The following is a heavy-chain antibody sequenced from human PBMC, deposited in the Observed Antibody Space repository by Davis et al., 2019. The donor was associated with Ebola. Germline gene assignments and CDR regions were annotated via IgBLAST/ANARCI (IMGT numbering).Heavy chain of an antibody. CDR1: GYTFTSYG. V-gene: IGHV1-18*01. J-gene: IGHJ5*02. Sequence: ASVKVSCKASGYTFTSYGISWVRQAPGQGLEWMGWISAYNGNTNYAQKLQGRVTMTTDTSTSTAYMELRSLRSDDTAVYYCARGVATVCYDFWSGYCPGNWFDPWGQGTLVTVSS. D-gene: IGHD3-3*01. CDR2: ISAYNGNT. CDR3: ARGVATVCYDFWSGYCPGNWFDP.